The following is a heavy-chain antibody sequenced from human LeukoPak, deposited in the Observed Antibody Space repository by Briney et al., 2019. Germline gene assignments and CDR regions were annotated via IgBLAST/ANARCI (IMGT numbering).Heavy chain of an antibody. CDR1: GYTFTSYG. V-gene: IGHV1-46*01. CDR3: ARISLGYSSGWYRVDP. D-gene: IGHD6-19*01. CDR2: INPSGGST. Sequence: GASVKVSCKASGYTFTSYGISWVRQAPGQGLEWMGIINPSGGSTSYAQKFQGRVTMTRDMSTSTVYMELSSLRSEDTAVYYCARISLGYSSGWYRVDPWGQGTLVTVSS. J-gene: IGHJ5*02.